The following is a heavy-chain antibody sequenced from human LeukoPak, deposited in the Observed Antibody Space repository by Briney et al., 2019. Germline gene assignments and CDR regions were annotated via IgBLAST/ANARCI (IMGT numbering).Heavy chain of an antibody. CDR1: GFTFSSYD. J-gene: IGHJ3*02. V-gene: IGHV3-48*04. Sequence: GGSLRLSCAASGFTFSSYDMNWVRQAPGKGLEWVSYISPSSTRIDYAASVRGRFTISRDNAKRSLYLQMSSLRAEDTAVYCCARGVRYNWNSGAFDMWGQGTKVTVSS. CDR2: ISPSSTRI. CDR3: ARGVRYNWNSGAFDM. D-gene: IGHD1-1*01.